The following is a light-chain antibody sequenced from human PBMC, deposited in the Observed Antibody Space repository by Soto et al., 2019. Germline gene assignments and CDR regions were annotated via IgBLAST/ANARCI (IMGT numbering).Light chain of an antibody. CDR2: AAS. CDR1: QSISTY. V-gene: IGKV1-39*01. J-gene: IGKJ5*01. Sequence: DIQMTQSPSSLSASVGDSVTFTCRASQSISTYLNWYQQKPGRVPNLLIYAASSLKSGVPSRFSGGGSGTDFTLTISSLQPEDFATYYCQQSYSTPHIFGQGTRLDIK. CDR3: QQSYSTPHI.